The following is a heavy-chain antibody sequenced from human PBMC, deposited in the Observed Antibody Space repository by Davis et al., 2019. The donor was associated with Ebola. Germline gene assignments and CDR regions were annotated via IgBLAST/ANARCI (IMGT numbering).Heavy chain of an antibody. D-gene: IGHD3-3*01. CDR2: ISSSSSYI. CDR1: GFAFSSYA. J-gene: IGHJ6*02. Sequence: PGGSLRLSCAASGFAFSSYAMSWVRQAPGKGLEWVSSISSSSSYIYYADSVKGRFTISRDNAKNSLYLQMNSLRAEDTAVYYCARDKDFWRVDGMDVWGQGTTVTVSS. V-gene: IGHV3-21*01. CDR3: ARDKDFWRVDGMDV.